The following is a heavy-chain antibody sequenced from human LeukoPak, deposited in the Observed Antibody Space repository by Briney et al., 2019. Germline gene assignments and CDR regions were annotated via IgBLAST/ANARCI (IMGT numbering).Heavy chain of an antibody. CDR2: ISWNSGSI. J-gene: IGHJ4*02. V-gene: IGHV3-9*01. D-gene: IGHD6-19*01. CDR3: AKDKMSSGWYYFDY. Sequence: GRSLRLSCAASGFTFDDYAMHWVRQAPGKGLEWVSGISWNSGSIGYADSVKGRFTISGDNAKNSLYLQMNSLRAEDTALYYCAKDKMSSGWYYFDYWGQGTLVTVSS. CDR1: GFTFDDYA.